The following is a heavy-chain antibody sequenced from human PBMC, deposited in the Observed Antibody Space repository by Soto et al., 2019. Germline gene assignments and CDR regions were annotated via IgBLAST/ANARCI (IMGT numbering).Heavy chain of an antibody. V-gene: IGHV3-48*02. D-gene: IGHD6-19*01. CDR1: GFTFNSYI. CDR3: ARDRIAVSALTQYYYGMAA. J-gene: IGHJ6*02. CDR2: ISSSSSTI. Sequence: HPGGSLRLSCAASGFTFNSYIMNWVRQAPGKGLEWVSYISSSSSTIYYADSVKGRFTISRDNAKNSLYLQMKSLRDEDTAVYYCARDRIAVSALTQYYYGMAAWGPGTTLTV.